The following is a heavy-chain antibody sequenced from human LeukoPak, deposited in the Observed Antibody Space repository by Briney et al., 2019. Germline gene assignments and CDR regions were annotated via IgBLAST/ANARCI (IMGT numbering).Heavy chain of an antibody. D-gene: IGHD2-2*01. J-gene: IGHJ5*02. CDR2: IIPILGIA. Sequence: SVKVSCKTSGGTFSSYAISWVRQAPGQGLEWMGRIIPILGIANYAQKFQGRVTITADKSTSTAYMELSSLRSEDTAVYYCARDRVVVVPAAPSFWFDPWGQGTLVTVSS. CDR3: ARDRVVVVPAAPSFWFDP. V-gene: IGHV1-69*04. CDR1: GGTFSSYA.